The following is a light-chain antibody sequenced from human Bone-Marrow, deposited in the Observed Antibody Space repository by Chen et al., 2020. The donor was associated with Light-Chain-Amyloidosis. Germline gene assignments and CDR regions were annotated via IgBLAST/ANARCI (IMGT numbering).Light chain of an antibody. CDR3: SSYTISSTQV. Sequence: QSALTQPASVSGSLGQSITISCTGTSSDVGGFNYVSWFQQHPGKAPKLMIYDVSNRPSGVSSRFSGSKSGNTASLTISGLQAEDEADYYCSSYTISSTQVFGGGTKLTVL. J-gene: IGLJ3*02. CDR1: SSDVGGFNY. V-gene: IGLV2-14*01. CDR2: DVS.